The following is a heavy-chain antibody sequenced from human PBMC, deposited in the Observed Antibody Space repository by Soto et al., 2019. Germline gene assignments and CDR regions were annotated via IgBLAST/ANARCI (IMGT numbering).Heavy chain of an antibody. D-gene: IGHD3-22*01. CDR3: ARTPETGGYYYYFDY. J-gene: IGHJ4*02. CDR1: GFTFSNYA. V-gene: IGHV3-30*04. CDR2: ISYSGRNK. Sequence: GGSLRLSXTASGFTFSNYAMHWVRQAPGKGLQWVALISYSGRNKYYTDSVKGRFTISRDNSENTLYLQMDSLGAEDTAIYYCARTPETGGYYYYFDYWGQGTLVTVSS.